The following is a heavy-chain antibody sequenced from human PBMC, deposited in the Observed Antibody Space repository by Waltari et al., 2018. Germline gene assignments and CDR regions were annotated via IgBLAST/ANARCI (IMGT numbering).Heavy chain of an antibody. CDR1: GYIFNHSG. CDR2: NSDYNGNT. CDR3: AKDADYGSGSNHFDY. J-gene: IGHJ4*02. Sequence: QIHLVQSGAEVKEPGASVRVSCKASGYIFNHSGICWVRQAPGQGLEWMGWNSDYNGNTQYAPKFEGRVTMTTDTSTSTAYMELRSLRFDDTAVYYCAKDADYGSGSNHFDYWGQGTLVTVSS. V-gene: IGHV1-18*01. D-gene: IGHD3-10*01.